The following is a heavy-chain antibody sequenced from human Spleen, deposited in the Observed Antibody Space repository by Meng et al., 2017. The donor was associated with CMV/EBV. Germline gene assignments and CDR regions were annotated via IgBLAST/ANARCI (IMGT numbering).Heavy chain of an antibody. J-gene: IGHJ4*02. V-gene: IGHV5-51*01. CDR2: IYPGDSDA. CDR3: ARLMRTDTVFEY. D-gene: IGHD5-18*01. CDR1: GYSVTGYW. Sequence: CKASGYSVTGYWVGWVRQMPGKGLEWVGFIYPGDSDARYSPSFQGQVTISADKSSTTAYLQWSSLQASDTAMYYCARLMRTDTVFEYWGQGTLVTVSS.